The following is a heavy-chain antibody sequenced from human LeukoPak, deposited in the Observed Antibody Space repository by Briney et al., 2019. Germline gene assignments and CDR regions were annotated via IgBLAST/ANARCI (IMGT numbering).Heavy chain of an antibody. CDR3: ARGHTAVARHFDF. J-gene: IGHJ4*02. CDR2: IKQDGSEK. V-gene: IGHV3-7*01. Sequence: GGSLRLSCAASGFTFSSYWMRGVRQAPGKGLEWVANIKQDGSEKYYVDSVKGRFTISRDNAKNSLYLQMDSLRAEDTAVYYCARGHTAVARHFDFWGQGTLVTVSS. CDR1: GFTFSSYW. D-gene: IGHD4-23*01.